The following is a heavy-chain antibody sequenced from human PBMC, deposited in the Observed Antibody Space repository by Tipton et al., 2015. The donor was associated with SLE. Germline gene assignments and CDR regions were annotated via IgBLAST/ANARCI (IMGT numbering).Heavy chain of an antibody. CDR1: GGSFSGYY. CDR3: ARGGAPPGYYYYGMDV. V-gene: IGHV4-34*01. J-gene: IGHJ6*02. Sequence: TLSLTCAVYGGSFSGYYWSWIRQPPGKGLEWIGEINHSGSTNYNPSLKSRLTISVDTSKNQFSLKLSSVTAADPAAYSCARGGAPPGYYYYGMDVWVQGSTLSVSS. D-gene: IGHD3-16*01. CDR2: INHSGST.